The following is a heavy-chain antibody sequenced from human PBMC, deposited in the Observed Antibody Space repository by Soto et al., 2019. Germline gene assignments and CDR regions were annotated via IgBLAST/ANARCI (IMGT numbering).Heavy chain of an antibody. V-gene: IGHV4-39*01. Sequence: SETLSVTCTVSGGSINNGFHYWGWIRQPPGKGLEYIGSQYYSGSTYYNPSLQSRVAIFIDTSKNQFSLKLSSVTAADTAAYFCARGDDFAGNDYFDYWGQGTLVTVSS. J-gene: IGHJ4*02. CDR2: QYYSGST. CDR1: GGSINNGFHY. D-gene: IGHD2-21*02. CDR3: ARGDDFAGNDYFDY.